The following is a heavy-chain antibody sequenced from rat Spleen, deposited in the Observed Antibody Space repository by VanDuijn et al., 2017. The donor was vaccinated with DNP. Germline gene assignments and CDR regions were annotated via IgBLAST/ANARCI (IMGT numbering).Heavy chain of an antibody. D-gene: IGHD1-1*01. J-gene: IGHJ4*01. V-gene: IGHV3-3*01. CDR2: INRAGST. Sequence: EVQLQESGPGLVKPSQSLSLTCSVTAYSIISSYRWNWIRKFPGNKLEWMGYINRAGSTNYNPSLKSRISITRDTSKNQCFWQVKSVTTEDTATYYCAKADYFSGGVYVMDAWGQGASVTVSS. CDR3: AKADYFSGGVYVMDA. CDR1: AYSIISSYR.